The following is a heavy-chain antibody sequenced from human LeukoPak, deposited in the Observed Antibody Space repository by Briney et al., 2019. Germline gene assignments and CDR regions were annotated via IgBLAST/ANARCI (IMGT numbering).Heavy chain of an antibody. CDR3: ARADGYCSGGSCYNDGAFDY. CDR1: GGSVSSSSYY. CDR2: IYFRGNT. Sequence: SETLSLTCTVSGGSVSSSSYYWGWLRQAPGKGLEWIGSIYFRGNTFYNPSLKSRVTISVDTSTNQFSLKLSSVTGADTAVYYCARADGYCSGGSCYNDGAFDYWGQGTLVTVSS. J-gene: IGHJ4*02. D-gene: IGHD2-15*01. V-gene: IGHV4-39*01.